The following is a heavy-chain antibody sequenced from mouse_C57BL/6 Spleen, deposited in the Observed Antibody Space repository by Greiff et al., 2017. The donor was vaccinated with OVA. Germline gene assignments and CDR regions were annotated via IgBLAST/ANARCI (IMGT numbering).Heavy chain of an antibody. Sequence: QVHVKQPGAELVKPGASVKLSCKASGYTFTSYWMHWVKQRPGQGLEWIGMIHPNSGSTNYNEKFKSKATLTVDKSSSTAYMQLSSLTSEDSAVYYCAGDQGYFDYWGQGTTLTVSS. CDR1: GYTFTSYW. J-gene: IGHJ2*01. V-gene: IGHV1-64*01. D-gene: IGHD3-3*01. CDR2: IHPNSGST. CDR3: AGDQGYFDY.